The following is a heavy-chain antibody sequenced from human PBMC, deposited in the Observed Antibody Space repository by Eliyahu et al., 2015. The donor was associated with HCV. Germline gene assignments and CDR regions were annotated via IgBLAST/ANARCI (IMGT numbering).Heavy chain of an antibody. CDR1: GFTFRSYS. CDR2: ISXSSSYI. J-gene: IGHJ4*02. D-gene: IGHD3-3*01. CDR3: TRDMSDFWSALWSY. V-gene: IGHV3-21*01. Sequence: EVQLVESGGGLVKPGGSLRLSXAASGFTFRSYSMNWVXQAPGKGLEWVSSISXSSSYIYYADSVKGRFTISRDNAKNSLSLQMNSLRAEDTAVYYCTRDMSDFWSALWSYWGQGTLVTVSS.